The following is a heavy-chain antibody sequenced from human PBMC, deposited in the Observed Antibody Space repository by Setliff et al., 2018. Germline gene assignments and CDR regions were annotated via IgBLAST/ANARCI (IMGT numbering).Heavy chain of an antibody. CDR3: ARAIYSSGWYLRYYYYMDV. CDR1: GGSFSGYY. V-gene: IGHV4-34*01. Sequence: LSLTCAVHGGSFSGYYWSWIRQPPGKGLEWIGEINHSGSTNYNPSLKSRVTISVDTSKNQFSLKLSSVTAADTAVYYCARAIYSSGWYLRYYYYMDVWGKGTTVTVSS. D-gene: IGHD6-19*01. J-gene: IGHJ6*03. CDR2: INHSGST.